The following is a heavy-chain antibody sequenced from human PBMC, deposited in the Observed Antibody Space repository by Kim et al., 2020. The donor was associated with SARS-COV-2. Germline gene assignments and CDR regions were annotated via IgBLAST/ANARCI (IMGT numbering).Heavy chain of an antibody. CDR2: IYYSGST. CDR3: ARQGPNYYDSSGYYYLDWFDP. V-gene: IGHV4-39*01. CDR1: GGSISRSSYY. D-gene: IGHD3-22*01. Sequence: SETLSLTCTVSGGSISRSSYYWGWIRQPPGKGLEWIGSIYYSGSTYYNPSLKSRVTISVDTSKNQFSLKLSSVTAADTAVYYCARQGPNYYDSSGYYYLDWFDPWGQGTLVTVSS. J-gene: IGHJ5*02.